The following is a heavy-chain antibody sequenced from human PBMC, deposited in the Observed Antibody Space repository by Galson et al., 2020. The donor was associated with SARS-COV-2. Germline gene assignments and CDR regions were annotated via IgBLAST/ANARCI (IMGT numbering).Heavy chain of an antibody. Sequence: NSGGSLRLSCAASGFTFSSYSMNWVRQAPGKGLEWVSSIRSSSSYIYYADSVKGRFTISRDNAKNSLYLQMNSLRAEDTAVYYCASGEPHYYYYYSMDVWGQGTTVTVSS. V-gene: IGHV3-21*01. CDR3: ASGEPHYYYYYSMDV. CDR2: IRSSSSYI. CDR1: GFTFSSYS. J-gene: IGHJ6*02.